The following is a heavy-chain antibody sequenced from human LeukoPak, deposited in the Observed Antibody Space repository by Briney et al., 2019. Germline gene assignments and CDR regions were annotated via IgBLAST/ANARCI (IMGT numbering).Heavy chain of an antibody. CDR3: AKDMAANFYGWGNLNGYMDV. V-gene: IGHV3-7*03. Sequence: PGGSLRLSCAASGFTFSSYWMSWVRQAPGKGLEWVANIKQDGSEKYYVDSVKGRFTISRDNAKNSLYLQMNSLRAEDTAFYYCAKDMAANFYGWGNLNGYMDVWGKGTTVTVSS. D-gene: IGHD3-10*01. CDR1: GFTFSSYW. J-gene: IGHJ6*03. CDR2: IKQDGSEK.